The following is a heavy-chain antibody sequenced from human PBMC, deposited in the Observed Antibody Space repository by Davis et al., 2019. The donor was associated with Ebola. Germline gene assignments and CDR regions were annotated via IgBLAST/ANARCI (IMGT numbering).Heavy chain of an antibody. CDR3: ARMRTIAVAGRYGMDV. Sequence: MPSETLSLTCTVSGGSISSSSYYWGWIRQPPGKGLEWIGSIYYSGSTNYNPSLKSRVTISVDTSKNQFSLKLSSVTAADTAVYYCARMRTIAVAGRYGMDVWGKGTTVTVSS. D-gene: IGHD6-19*01. CDR2: IYYSGST. V-gene: IGHV4-39*07. J-gene: IGHJ6*04. CDR1: GGSISSSSYY.